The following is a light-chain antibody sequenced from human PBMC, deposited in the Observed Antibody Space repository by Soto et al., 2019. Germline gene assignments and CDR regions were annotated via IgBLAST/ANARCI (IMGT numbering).Light chain of an antibody. J-gene: IGKJ5*01. CDR2: ASS. V-gene: IGKV1-39*01. CDR1: QSINNY. Sequence: DIQMTQSPSSLSASVEDSVTITCRASQSINNYVYWDLQKPGKAPKVLIYASSSLQSGVPSRFSGSGSGTDVTLTISSLQPEDFATYYCQQSYRTPTITFGQGTRLEIK. CDR3: QQSYRTPTIT.